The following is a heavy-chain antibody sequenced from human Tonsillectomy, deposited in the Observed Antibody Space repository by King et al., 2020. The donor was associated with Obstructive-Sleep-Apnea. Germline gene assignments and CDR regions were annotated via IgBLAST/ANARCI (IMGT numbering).Heavy chain of an antibody. V-gene: IGHV5-51*01. CDR3: VRLANTYPHSYFDY. CDR2: IYAVDADT. CDR1: GYNFATSW. Sequence: VQLVESGAEVKKPGESLKISCKGSGYNFATSWIAWVRQMPGRGLECMGIIYAVDADTKYGPSFPGQLAFSADKSVNTAYLQWSSLTASDTALYFCVRLANTYPHSYFDYWGQGTLVTVSS. D-gene: IGHD1/OR15-1a*01. J-gene: IGHJ4*02.